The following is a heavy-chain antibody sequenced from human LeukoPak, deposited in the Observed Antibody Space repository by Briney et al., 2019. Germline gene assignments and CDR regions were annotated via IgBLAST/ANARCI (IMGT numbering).Heavy chain of an antibody. CDR1: GFTFSDYY. J-gene: IGHJ4*02. CDR2: ISSGGYTI. V-gene: IGHV3-11*01. D-gene: IGHD2-2*01. Sequence: GGSLRLSCAASGFTFSDYYMSWIRHAPGKGLEWVSYISSGGYTISYADSVRGRFTISRDNAKNSLYLQMNSLRAEDTAVYYCAREVVVPGAPYFFDYWGQGILVTVSS. CDR3: AREVVVPGAPYFFDY.